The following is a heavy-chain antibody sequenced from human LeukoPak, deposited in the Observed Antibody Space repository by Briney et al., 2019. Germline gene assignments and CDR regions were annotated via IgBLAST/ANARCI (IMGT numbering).Heavy chain of an antibody. Sequence: PGRSLRLSCAASGFTFSSYGMHWVRQAPGKGLEWVAVIWYDGSNKYYADSVKGRFTISRDNSKNTLYLQMNSLRAEDTAVYYCARAYGDYGYYDYWGQGTLVTVSS. J-gene: IGHJ4*02. CDR2: IWYDGSNK. D-gene: IGHD4-17*01. CDR3: ARAYGDYGYYDY. CDR1: GFTFSSYG. V-gene: IGHV3-33*01.